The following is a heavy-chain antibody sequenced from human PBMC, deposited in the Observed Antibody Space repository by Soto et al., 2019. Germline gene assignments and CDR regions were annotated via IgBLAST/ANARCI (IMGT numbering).Heavy chain of an antibody. V-gene: IGHV3-23*01. Sequence: GGSLRLSCAASGFTFSSYAMSWVRQAPGKGLEWVSAISGSGGSTYYADSVKGRFTISRANSKNTLYLQMNSLRAEDTAVYYCAKDQILPPKAYDSSGYRPWYFDYWGQGTLVTVSS. CDR1: GFTFSSYA. J-gene: IGHJ4*02. CDR3: AKDQILPPKAYDSSGYRPWYFDY. CDR2: ISGSGGST. D-gene: IGHD3-22*01.